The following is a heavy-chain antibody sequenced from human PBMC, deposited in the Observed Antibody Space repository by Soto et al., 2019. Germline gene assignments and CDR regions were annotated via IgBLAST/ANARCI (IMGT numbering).Heavy chain of an antibody. CDR1: GGTFSSYT. J-gene: IGHJ4*02. CDR3: ASGPGYSSSNDDY. Sequence: QVQLVQSGAEVKKPGSSVKVSCKASGGTFSSYTISWVRQAPGQGLEWMGRIIPILGIANYAQKFQGRVTITAEKSTSTAYMELSSLRSEDTAVYYCASGPGYSSSNDDYWGQGTLVTVSS. V-gene: IGHV1-69*02. CDR2: IIPILGIA. D-gene: IGHD6-13*01.